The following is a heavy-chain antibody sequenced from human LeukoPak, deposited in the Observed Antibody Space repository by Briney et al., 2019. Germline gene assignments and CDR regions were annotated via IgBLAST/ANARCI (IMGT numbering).Heavy chain of an antibody. D-gene: IGHD5-12*01. Sequence: GGSLRLSCAASGFTFSSYAMSWVRQAPGKGLEWVSAFSGSGGSTYYADSVKGRFTISRDNSKKTLYLQMNSLRAEDTAVYYCAKDGGPTDIQFDYWGQGTLVTVSS. J-gene: IGHJ4*02. CDR3: AKDGGPTDIQFDY. CDR1: GFTFSSYA. V-gene: IGHV3-23*01. CDR2: FSGSGGST.